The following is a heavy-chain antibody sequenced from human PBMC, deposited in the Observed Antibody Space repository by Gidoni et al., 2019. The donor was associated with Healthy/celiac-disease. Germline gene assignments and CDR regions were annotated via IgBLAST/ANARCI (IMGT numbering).Heavy chain of an antibody. CDR3: ARDCSLVVQLTYYYDSSGPTSGIFDY. CDR2: ISSNGGST. V-gene: IGHV3-64*01. J-gene: IGHJ4*02. CDR1: GFTFRSYA. Sequence: EVQLVESGGGLVQPGGSLRLSCAASGFTFRSYAMHWVRQAPGKGLEYVSAISSNGGSTYYANSVKGRFTISRDNSKNTLYLQMGSLRAEDMAVYYCARDCSLVVQLTYYYDSSGPTSGIFDYWGQGTLVTVSS. D-gene: IGHD3-22*01.